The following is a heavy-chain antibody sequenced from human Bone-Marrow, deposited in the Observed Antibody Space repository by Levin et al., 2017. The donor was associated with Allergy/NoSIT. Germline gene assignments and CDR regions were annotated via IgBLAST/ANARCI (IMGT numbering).Heavy chain of an antibody. CDR2: IGGSGIDS. CDR1: GFTFNKYG. V-gene: IGHV3-23*01. J-gene: IGHJ6*01. Sequence: ASVKVSCTASGFTFNKYGLTWVRQAPGKGLEWVASIGGSGIDSNYADSVRGRFTITRDMNMIFLQMNSLRVEDTAIYYCAKDPMWDRYNFDMDVWGQGTSVIVSS. D-gene: IGHD1-26*01. CDR3: AKDPMWDRYNFDMDV.